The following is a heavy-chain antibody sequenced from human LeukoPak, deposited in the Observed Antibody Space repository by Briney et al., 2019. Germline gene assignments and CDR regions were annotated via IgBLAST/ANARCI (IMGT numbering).Heavy chain of an antibody. D-gene: IGHD1-14*01. CDR2: MNPNSGNT. CDR3: ARGREPHFDY. V-gene: IGHV1-8*02. CDR1: GGTFSSYA. J-gene: IGHJ4*02. Sequence: ASVKVSCKASGGTFSSYAISWARQAPGQGLEWMGWMNPNSGNTGYAQKFQGRVTMTRNTSISTAYMELSSLRSEDTAVYYCARGREPHFDYWGQGTLVTVSS.